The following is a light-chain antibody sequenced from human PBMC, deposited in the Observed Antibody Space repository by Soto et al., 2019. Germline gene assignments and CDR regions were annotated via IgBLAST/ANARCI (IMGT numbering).Light chain of an antibody. J-gene: IGKJ1*01. V-gene: IGKV3-15*01. Sequence: EIVMTQSPATLSVSPGERATLSCRASQSVSSNLAWYQQKPGHAPRLLIYGASTRATGSPARFSGSGSGTEFTLTNSSIQAEDVVVHYCRQYNNWPPWTFGQGTKVEIK. CDR3: RQYNNWPPWT. CDR1: QSVSSN. CDR2: GAS.